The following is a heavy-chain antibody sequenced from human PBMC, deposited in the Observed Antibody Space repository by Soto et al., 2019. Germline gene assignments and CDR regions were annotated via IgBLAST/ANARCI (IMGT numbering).Heavy chain of an antibody. CDR3: ATTVTKAAGYFDL. CDR2: IYYSGST. V-gene: IGHV4-59*01. Sequence: QVQLQESGPGLVKPSETLSLTCTVSGGSISSYYWSWIRQPPGKGLKWIGYIYYSGSTNYNPSLKNRVTISVDTSKNHFSRKLSSVTAADTAVYYCATTVTKAAGYFDLWGRVTLVTVSS. D-gene: IGHD4-17*01. CDR1: GGSISSYY. J-gene: IGHJ2*01.